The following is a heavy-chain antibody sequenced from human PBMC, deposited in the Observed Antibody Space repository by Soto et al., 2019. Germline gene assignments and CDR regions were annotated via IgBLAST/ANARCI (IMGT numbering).Heavy chain of an antibody. CDR3: ATDRKTHTFRTSQGGFDP. Sequence: GESLKISCAASGFTFSSYAMSWVRQAPGKGLEWVSAISGSGGRKDYADSVKGRFTISRDNSKNTLYLQMNSLRAEDTAVYYCATDRKTHTFRTSQGGFDPWGQGTLVTVSS. J-gene: IGHJ5*02. D-gene: IGHD2-21*01. V-gene: IGHV3-23*01. CDR1: GFTFSSYA. CDR2: ISGSGGRK.